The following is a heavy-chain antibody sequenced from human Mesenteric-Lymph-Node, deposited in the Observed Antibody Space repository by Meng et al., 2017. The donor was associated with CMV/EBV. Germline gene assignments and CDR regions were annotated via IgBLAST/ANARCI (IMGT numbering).Heavy chain of an antibody. CDR3: ARGSSYDILTGYFDY. CDR2: INHSGST. CDR1: GGSFSGYY. Sequence: QVQLPRWCAGLLMPSETLSVQCAVYGGSFSGYYWNWIRQSPEKGLEWIGEINHSGSTTYNPSFTSRIIISVDTSTNQISLNMSSVTAADTAVYYCARGSSYDILTGYFDYWGQGALVTVSS. V-gene: IGHV4-34*01. J-gene: IGHJ4*02. D-gene: IGHD3-9*01.